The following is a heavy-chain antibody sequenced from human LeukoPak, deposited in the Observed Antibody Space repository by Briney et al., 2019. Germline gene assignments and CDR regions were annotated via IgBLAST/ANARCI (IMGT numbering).Heavy chain of an antibody. CDR1: GGFISNYY. J-gene: IGHJ3*02. CDR2: MYYTGST. CDR3: AREVDSGSYASNDAFDI. Sequence: SETLSLTCSVSGGFISNYYWSWIRQPPGKGLEWIGYMYYTGSTNYNPSLKSRVTISVDTSKNQFSLQLNSVTPEDTAVYYCAREVDSGSYASNDAFDIWGQGTMVTVSS. V-gene: IGHV4-59*12. D-gene: IGHD1-26*01.